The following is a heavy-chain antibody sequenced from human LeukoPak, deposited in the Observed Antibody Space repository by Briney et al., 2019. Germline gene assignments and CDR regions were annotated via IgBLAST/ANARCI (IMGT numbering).Heavy chain of an antibody. CDR1: GDSVSSNSAA. Sequence: SQTLSLTCAISGDSVSSNSAAWNWIRQSPSRGLEWLGRTYYRSKWYNDYAVSVKSRITVNPDTSKNQFSLKLSSVTAADTAVYYCARHGRMGTINPSYWGQGTLVTVSS. D-gene: IGHD5-24*01. CDR2: TYYRSKWYN. V-gene: IGHV6-1*01. J-gene: IGHJ4*02. CDR3: ARHGRMGTINPSY.